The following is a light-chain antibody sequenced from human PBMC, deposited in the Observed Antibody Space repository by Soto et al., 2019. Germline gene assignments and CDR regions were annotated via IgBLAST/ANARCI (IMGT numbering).Light chain of an antibody. J-gene: IGKJ3*01. CDR3: QQYGSSLGT. CDR2: GAS. CDR1: QSVGSSY. Sequence: EIVLTQSPGTLSLSPGERATLSCRASQSVGSSYLAWYQQKPGQAPRLLIYGASSRATGIPDRFSGSGSGTDFTLTISRLEPEDFAVYYCQQYGSSLGTFGPGTKVDIK. V-gene: IGKV3-20*01.